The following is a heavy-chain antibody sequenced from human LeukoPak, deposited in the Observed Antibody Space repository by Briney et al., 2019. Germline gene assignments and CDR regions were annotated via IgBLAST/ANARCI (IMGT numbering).Heavy chain of an antibody. J-gene: IGHJ4*02. CDR2: ISGSGTIT. V-gene: IGHV3-23*01. CDR1: GFTFSSYA. CDR3: ARGMSTNEQQLTY. D-gene: IGHD6-13*01. Sequence: GGSLRLSCAASGFTFSSYAMTWVRQAPGKGLEWVSSISGSGTITYYADSVKGRFTISRDNSKNTLYLQMNSLRAEDTAVYYCARGMSTNEQQLTYWGQGTLVTVSS.